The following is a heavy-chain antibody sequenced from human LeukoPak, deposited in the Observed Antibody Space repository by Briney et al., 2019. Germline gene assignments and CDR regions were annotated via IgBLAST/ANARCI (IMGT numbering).Heavy chain of an antibody. V-gene: IGHV1-2*02. Sequence: ASVKVSCRASGYTFTGYYMHWVRQAPGQGLEWMGWINPYSGGTNYAQKFQGRVTMTRDTSISTAYMELSRLRSEDTAVYYCATEMRDYEFDYWGQGTLVTVSS. CDR2: INPYSGGT. J-gene: IGHJ4*02. D-gene: IGHD3-22*01. CDR3: ATEMRDYEFDY. CDR1: GYTFTGYY.